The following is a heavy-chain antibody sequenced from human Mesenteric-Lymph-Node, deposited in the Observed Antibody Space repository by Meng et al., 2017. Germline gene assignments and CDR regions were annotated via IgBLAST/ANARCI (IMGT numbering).Heavy chain of an antibody. Sequence: QVQLQQGGAVLLTPSEALSPTCAVNGGPLSGAYWNWIRPPPGKGLEWIGEIIHGGSPSYNPSLKSRVTISIDTSKNQLSLMLSSVTAADTAVYYCARRPTGIDYWGQGTLVTVFS. CDR3: ARRPTGIDY. V-gene: IGHV4-34*12. CDR2: IIHGGSP. D-gene: IGHD2-8*02. J-gene: IGHJ4*02. CDR1: GGPLSGAY.